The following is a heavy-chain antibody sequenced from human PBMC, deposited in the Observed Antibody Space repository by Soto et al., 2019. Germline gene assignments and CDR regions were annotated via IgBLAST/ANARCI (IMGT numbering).Heavy chain of an antibody. V-gene: IGHV5-10-1*01. Sequence: TGESLKISCKGSGYSFTNYWISWVRRMPGKGLEWMANIDPVDSYTIYSPSFQGHVTFSVDTSISTAYLQWSSLKASDTAMYYCARIESIARNWFDPWGQGTLVTVSS. CDR2: IDPVDSYT. J-gene: IGHJ5*02. D-gene: IGHD6-13*01. CDR1: GYSFTNYW. CDR3: ARIESIARNWFDP.